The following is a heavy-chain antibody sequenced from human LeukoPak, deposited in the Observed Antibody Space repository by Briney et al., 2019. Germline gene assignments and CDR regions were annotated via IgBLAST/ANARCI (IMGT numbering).Heavy chain of an antibody. CDR3: ATRGYSYGPVDY. Sequence: PGGSLRLSCAASGFTFSSYGMHWVHQAPGKGLEWVAVISYDGSNKYYADSVKGRFTISRDNSKNTLYLQMNSLRAEDTAVYYCATRGYSYGPVDYWGQGTLVTVSS. D-gene: IGHD5-18*01. CDR2: ISYDGSNK. CDR1: GFTFSSYG. V-gene: IGHV3-30*03. J-gene: IGHJ4*02.